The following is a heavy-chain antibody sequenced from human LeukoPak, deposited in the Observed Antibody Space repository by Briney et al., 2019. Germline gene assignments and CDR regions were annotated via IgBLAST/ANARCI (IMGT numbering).Heavy chain of an antibody. D-gene: IGHD5-12*01. Sequence: MVSCKASGGTFSRYAIGSVRQAPGQGLGWMGGVITIFVTANYAPKLHARVTITTDESTSTAYMELSSLRSEDKAVYYCARAYLDITGIMSWFDPWGQGTLVTVSS. CDR3: ARAYLDITGIMSWFDP. CDR1: GGTFSRYA. CDR2: VITIFVTA. V-gene: IGHV1-69*05. J-gene: IGHJ5*02.